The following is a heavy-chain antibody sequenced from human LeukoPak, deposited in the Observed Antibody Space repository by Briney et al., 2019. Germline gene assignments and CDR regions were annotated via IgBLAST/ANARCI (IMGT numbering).Heavy chain of an antibody. CDR1: GFTFSSYS. CDR2: ISSSSSYI. Sequence: GGSLRLSCAASGFTFSSYSMNWVRQAPGKGLEWVSSISSSSSYIYYADSVKGRFTISRDNGKNSLYLQMNSLRAEDTAVYYCARESSVTTHYYYYMDVWGKGTTVTISS. J-gene: IGHJ6*03. D-gene: IGHD4-17*01. CDR3: ARESSVTTHYYYYMDV. V-gene: IGHV3-21*01.